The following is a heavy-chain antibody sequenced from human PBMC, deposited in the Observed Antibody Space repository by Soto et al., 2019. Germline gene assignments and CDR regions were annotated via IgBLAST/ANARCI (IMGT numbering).Heavy chain of an antibody. CDR3: ARCLIRHVDTAMVSYFDY. D-gene: IGHD5-18*01. Sequence: SETLSLTCAVSSGSISSSNWWSWVRQPPGKGLEWIGEIYHSGSTNYNPSLKSRVTISVDKSKNQFSLKLSSVTAADTAVYYCARCLIRHVDTAMVSYFDYWGQGTLVTVSS. CDR2: IYHSGST. J-gene: IGHJ4*02. V-gene: IGHV4-4*02. CDR1: SGSISSSNW.